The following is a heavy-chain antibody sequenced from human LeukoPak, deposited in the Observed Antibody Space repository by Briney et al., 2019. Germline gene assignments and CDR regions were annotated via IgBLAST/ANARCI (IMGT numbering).Heavy chain of an antibody. CDR2: ISSSSSYI. CDR3: ARENYDILTGGYMDV. CDR1: GFTFSSYG. J-gene: IGHJ6*03. V-gene: IGHV3-21*01. Sequence: GGSLRLSCAASGFTFSSYGMSWVRQAPGKGLEWVSSISSSSSYIYYADSVKGRFTISRDNAKNSLYLQMNSLRAEDTAVYYCARENYDILTGGYMDVWGKGTTVTISS. D-gene: IGHD3-9*01.